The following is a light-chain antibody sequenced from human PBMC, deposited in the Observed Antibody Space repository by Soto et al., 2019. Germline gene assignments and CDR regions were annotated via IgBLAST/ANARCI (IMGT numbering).Light chain of an antibody. CDR3: AAWDDNLNGVV. CDR2: GNT. CDR1: RSNIGSNS. J-gene: IGLJ3*02. V-gene: IGLV1-44*01. Sequence: QSVLTQPPSASGTPGQRVTISCSGSRSNIGSNSVNWYQKFPATAPKLLIYGNTQRPSGVPDRFSGSKSGTSASLAISGLHSEDEADYYCAAWDDNLNGVVFGGGTKVTVL.